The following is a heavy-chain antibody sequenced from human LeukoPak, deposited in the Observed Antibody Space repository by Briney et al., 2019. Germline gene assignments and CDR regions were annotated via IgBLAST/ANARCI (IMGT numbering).Heavy chain of an antibody. D-gene: IGHD1-1*01. CDR2: IYSGGRT. J-gene: IGHJ6*03. CDR1: RFTVRSNY. Sequence: GGSLRLSCAAFRFTVRSNYMSWVRQAPGKGLEWVSVIYSGGRTYYADAVKGRFTISRDNSKNTLYLQMNSLRAEDTAVYYCARSPYNWNDSPYYMDVWGKRTTVTVSS. CDR3: ARSPYNWNDSPYYMDV. V-gene: IGHV3-66*02.